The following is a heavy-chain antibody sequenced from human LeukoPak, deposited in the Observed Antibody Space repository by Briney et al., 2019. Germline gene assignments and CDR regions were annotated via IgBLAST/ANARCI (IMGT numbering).Heavy chain of an antibody. CDR3: AKRNVPSARGVQSYYFDY. CDR2: ISGSGGST. Sequence: GRSLRLSCAASGFTFSSYAMSWVRQAPGKGLEWVSAISGSGGSTYYADSVKGRFTISRDNSKNTLYLQMNSLRAEDTAVYYCAKRNVPSARGVQSYYFDYWGQGTLVTVSS. CDR1: GFTFSSYA. J-gene: IGHJ4*02. D-gene: IGHD3-10*01. V-gene: IGHV3-23*01.